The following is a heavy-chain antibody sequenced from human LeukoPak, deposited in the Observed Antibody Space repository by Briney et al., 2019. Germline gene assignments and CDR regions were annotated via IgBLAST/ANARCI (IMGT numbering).Heavy chain of an antibody. CDR1: GFTFSSYA. D-gene: IGHD3-22*01. CDR3: AKGSYYDSSGSFYFDY. J-gene: IGHJ4*02. V-gene: IGHV3-23*01. CDR2: ISGSGDNT. Sequence: GGSLRLSCVVSGFTFSSYAMSWVRQAPGKGLEWVSDISGSGDNTYYADSVRGRFTISRDNSKSTLYVQMNSLGTEDTAAYYCAKGSYYDSSGSFYFDYWGQGTLVTVSS.